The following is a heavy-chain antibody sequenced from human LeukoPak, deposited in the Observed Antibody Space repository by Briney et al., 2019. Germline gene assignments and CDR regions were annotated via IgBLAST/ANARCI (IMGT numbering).Heavy chain of an antibody. Sequence: GGSLRLSCVAYGFTFSNYWMNWVRQAPGKGLEWVANIKQDGSEQYYVDSVKGRFTISRDNAKNSLYLQMNSLRAEDTAVYYCARDRQAYYDSSGYPSGAFDIWGQGTMVTVSS. CDR2: IKQDGSEQ. J-gene: IGHJ3*02. V-gene: IGHV3-7*01. D-gene: IGHD3-22*01. CDR1: GFTFSNYW. CDR3: ARDRQAYYDSSGYPSGAFDI.